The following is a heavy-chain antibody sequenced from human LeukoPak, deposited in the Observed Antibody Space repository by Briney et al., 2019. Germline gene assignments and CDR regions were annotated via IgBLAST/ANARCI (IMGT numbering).Heavy chain of an antibody. CDR1: GESFSGYY. CDR2: INHSGST. CDR3: ARRPRGVIIKSWFDS. D-gene: IGHD3-10*01. J-gene: IGHJ5*01. V-gene: IGHV4-34*01. Sequence: SETLSLTCTVYGESFSGYYWSWIRQPPGKGLEWIGEINHSGSTNYNSSLKSRVTILLDTSKNQFSLNLSSVTAADTAVYYCARRPRGVIIKSWFDSWGQGTLVTVSS.